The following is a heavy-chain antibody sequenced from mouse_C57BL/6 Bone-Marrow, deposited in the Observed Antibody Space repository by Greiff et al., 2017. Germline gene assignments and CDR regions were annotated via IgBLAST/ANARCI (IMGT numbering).Heavy chain of an antibody. CDR3: ARGGYVGTFAY. J-gene: IGHJ3*01. CDR1: GYTFTSYG. Sequence: QVQLKQSGAELARPGASVKLSCKASGYTFTSYGISWVKQRPGQGLEWIGEIYPRSGNTYYNEKFKGKATLTADKSSSTAYMELRSLTSEDSAVYFCARGGYVGTFAYWGQGTLVTVSA. CDR2: IYPRSGNT. D-gene: IGHD3-1*01. V-gene: IGHV1-81*01.